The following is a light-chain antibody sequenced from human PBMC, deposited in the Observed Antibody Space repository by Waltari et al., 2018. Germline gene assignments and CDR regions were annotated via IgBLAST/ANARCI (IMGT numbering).Light chain of an antibody. J-gene: IGLJ3*02. Sequence: QSALTQPASVSGSPGQSITISCAGTSSDVGNSNHVSWYQQHPGRAPNLIIYEVSKRPSGVSNRFSGSKAGNTASLTISGLQPEDEADYYCYSYARTITFVFGGGTKLTVL. CDR3: YSYARTITFV. CDR2: EVS. CDR1: SSDVGNSNH. V-gene: IGLV2-23*02.